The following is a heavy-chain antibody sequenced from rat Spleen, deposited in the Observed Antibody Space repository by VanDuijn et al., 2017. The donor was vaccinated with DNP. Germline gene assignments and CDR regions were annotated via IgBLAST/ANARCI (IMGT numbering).Heavy chain of an antibody. CDR2: ITSSGGST. J-gene: IGHJ1*01. V-gene: IGHV5-31*01. CDR1: GFTFNKYW. Sequence: EVQLVESGGDLVQPGRSLKLSCVASGFTFNKYWMTWIRQVPGKGLEWVAAITSSGGSTYYPDSVKGRFTISRDNAKNTLYLQMNSLRSEDTATYYGARGSGTYYWYFDFWGPGTMVTVSS. CDR3: ARGSGTYYWYFDF. D-gene: IGHD5-1*01.